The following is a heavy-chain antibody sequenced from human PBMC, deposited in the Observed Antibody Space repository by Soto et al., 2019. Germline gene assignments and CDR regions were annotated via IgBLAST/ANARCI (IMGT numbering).Heavy chain of an antibody. J-gene: IGHJ6*02. CDR1: GDTFSNYA. Sequence: SVKVSCKASGDTFSNYAISWVRQAPGQGLEWIGGIIPIFATSNYAQKFQDRVTITADESSSTAYMDLSSLISDDTAVYYCARRVVTGGSSLRYYYYGMAVWGQGTTVTVSS. CDR2: IIPIFATS. CDR3: ARRVVTGGSSLRYYYYGMAV. D-gene: IGHD2-15*01. V-gene: IGHV1-69*13.